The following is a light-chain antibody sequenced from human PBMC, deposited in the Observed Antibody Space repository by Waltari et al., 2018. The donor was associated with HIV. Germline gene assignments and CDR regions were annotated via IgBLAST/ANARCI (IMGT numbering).Light chain of an antibody. Sequence: SYVLTQPPSVSVAPGTAATLSCDGWTLGSTSVHWYKQHAGQAPVLVIRFNSDRPSGIPDRFSGSNSGNTATLTITRVEVGDEADYYCQVWDSSNHHVVFGGGTELTVL. CDR1: TLGSTS. CDR2: FNS. J-gene: IGLJ3*02. V-gene: IGLV3-21*01. CDR3: QVWDSSNHHVV.